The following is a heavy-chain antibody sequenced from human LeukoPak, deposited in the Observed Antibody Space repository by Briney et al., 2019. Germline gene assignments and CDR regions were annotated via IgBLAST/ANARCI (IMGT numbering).Heavy chain of an antibody. CDR2: IYYSGST. D-gene: IGHD2-21*01. CDR3: ARARLDWWFDP. V-gene: IGHV4-39*07. CDR1: GGSISSSSYY. J-gene: IGHJ5*02. Sequence: SETLSLTCTVSGGSISSSSYYWGWIRQPPGKGLEWIGSIYYSGSTYYNPSLKSRVTISVDTSKNQFSLKLSSVTAADTAVYYCARARLDWWFDPWGQGTLVTVSS.